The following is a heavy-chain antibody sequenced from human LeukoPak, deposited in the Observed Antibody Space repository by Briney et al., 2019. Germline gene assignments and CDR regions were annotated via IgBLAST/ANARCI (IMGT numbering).Heavy chain of an antibody. V-gene: IGHV3-23*01. J-gene: IGHJ4*02. CDR2: ISGSGGST. CDR1: GFTFSSYA. D-gene: IGHD2-15*01. Sequence: GSLRLSCAASGFTFSSYAMSWVRQAPGKGLEWVSVISGSGGSTYYADSVKGRFTISRDNSKNTLYLQMNSLRAEDTAVYYCAKGYCSGGSCATDYWGQGTLVTVSS. CDR3: AKGYCSGGSCATDY.